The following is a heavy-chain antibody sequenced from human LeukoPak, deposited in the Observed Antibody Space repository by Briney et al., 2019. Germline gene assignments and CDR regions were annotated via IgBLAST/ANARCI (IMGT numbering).Heavy chain of an antibody. V-gene: IGHV4-30-2*01. CDR1: GGSISSGGYS. D-gene: IGHD3-10*01. CDR2: INHSGST. J-gene: IGHJ4*02. Sequence: SQTLSLTCAVSGGSISSGGYSWSWIRQPPGKGLEWIGEINHSGSTNYNPSLKSRVTISVDTSKNQFSLKLSSVTAADTAVYYCARYVRFYGGLDYWGQGTLVTVSS. CDR3: ARYVRFYGGLDY.